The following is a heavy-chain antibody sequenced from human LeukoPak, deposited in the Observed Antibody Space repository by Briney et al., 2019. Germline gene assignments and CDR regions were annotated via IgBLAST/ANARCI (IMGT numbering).Heavy chain of an antibody. J-gene: IGHJ4*02. CDR2: INPNSGGT. V-gene: IGHV1-2*02. CDR3: ARDHLVSPSSGWYRG. CDR1: GYTFTDYY. D-gene: IGHD6-19*01. Sequence: ASVKVSCKASGYTFTDYYMHWVRQAPGQGLEWMGWINPNSGGTNYAQKFQGRVTMTRDTSISTVYMELSSLRSEDTAVYYCARDHLVSPSSGWYRGWGQGTLVTVSS.